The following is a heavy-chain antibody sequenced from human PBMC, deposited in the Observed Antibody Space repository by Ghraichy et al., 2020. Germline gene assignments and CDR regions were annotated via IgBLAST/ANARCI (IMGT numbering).Heavy chain of an antibody. Sequence: ASVKVSCKASGYTFTSYYMHWVRQAPGQGLEWMGIINPSGGSTSYAQKFQGRVTMTRDTSTSTVYMELSSLRSEDTAVYYCARDEEGLGQYYYYYMDVWGKGTTVTVSS. V-gene: IGHV1-46*01. J-gene: IGHJ6*03. D-gene: IGHD7-27*01. CDR3: ARDEEGLGQYYYYYMDV. CDR1: GYTFTSYY. CDR2: INPSGGST.